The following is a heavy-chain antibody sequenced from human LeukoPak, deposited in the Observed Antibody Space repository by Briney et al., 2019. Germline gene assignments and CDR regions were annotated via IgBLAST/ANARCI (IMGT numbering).Heavy chain of an antibody. D-gene: IGHD3-16*02. CDR3: AKVRATFGGVIVIVRAFDI. V-gene: IGHV3-33*06. CDR1: GFTFNTYG. CDR2: IWYDGSNK. Sequence: PGGSLRLSCAAAGFTFNTYGMHWLRQAPGKGLEWVALIWYDGSNKYYADSVKGRFTISRDNSKNTLYLQMNSLRAEDTAVYYCAKVRATFGGVIVIVRAFDIWGQGTMVTVSS. J-gene: IGHJ3*02.